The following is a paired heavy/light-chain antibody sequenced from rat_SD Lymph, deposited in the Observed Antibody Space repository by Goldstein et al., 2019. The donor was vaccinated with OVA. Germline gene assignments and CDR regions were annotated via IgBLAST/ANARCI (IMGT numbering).Heavy chain of an antibody. Sequence: EVQLVESGGGLIQPGRSLTLSCAASGFTFSNYYMAWVRQAPTKGLEWVASITHRSTTTYFRDSVRGRFTISRDKANSTLYLQMDSLRSEDTATYYCVRADYYGGYSPVNWFAYWGQGTLVTVSS. V-gene: IGHV5-25*01. CDR2: ITHRSTTT. CDR1: GFTFSNYY. D-gene: IGHD1-12*03. J-gene: IGHJ3*01. CDR3: VRADYYGGYSPVNWFAY.
Light chain of an antibody. Sequence: DIQMTQSPSSMSASLGDRVTITCQASQDIGNDLIWFQQKPGKSPRRVIYYATNLANGVPSRFSGSRSGSDYSLTIISLESEDVADYHCLQYKQYPLTFGSGTKLEIK. V-gene: IGKV14S1*01. CDR1: QDIGND. CDR2: YAT. CDR3: LQYKQYPLT. J-gene: IGKJ5*01.